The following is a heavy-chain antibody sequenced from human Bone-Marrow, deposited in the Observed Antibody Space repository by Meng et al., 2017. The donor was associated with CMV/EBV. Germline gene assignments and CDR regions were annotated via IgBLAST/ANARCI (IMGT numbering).Heavy chain of an antibody. Sequence: GDSLKISCAAAGFTFSSYAMSWVRQAPGKGLEWVSVIYSGGSSTYYADSVKGRFTISRDNSKNTLYLQMNSLRAEDTAVYYCANVARNFDYWGQGTLVTVSS. CDR2: IYSGGSST. J-gene: IGHJ4*02. D-gene: IGHD1-14*01. V-gene: IGHV3-23*03. CDR3: ANVARNFDY. CDR1: GFTFSSYA.